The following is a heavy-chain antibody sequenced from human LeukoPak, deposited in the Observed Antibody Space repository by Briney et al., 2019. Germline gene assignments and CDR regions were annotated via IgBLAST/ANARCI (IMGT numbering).Heavy chain of an antibody. CDR3: AREAVAGIPDY. V-gene: IGHV3-11*01. CDR2: ISSSGSTI. CDR1: GFPFSDYY. J-gene: IGHJ4*02. Sequence: GGSLRLSCAASGFPFSDYYMSGIREAPGKGLEGVSYISSSGSTIYYADPVKGRFTISRDNDKNSLYLQMNSLRAEDTAVYYCAREAVAGIPDYWGQGTLVTVSS. D-gene: IGHD6-19*01.